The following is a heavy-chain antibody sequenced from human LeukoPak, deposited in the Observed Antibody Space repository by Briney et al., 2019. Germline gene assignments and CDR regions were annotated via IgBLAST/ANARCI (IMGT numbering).Heavy chain of an antibody. D-gene: IGHD3-22*01. CDR1: GYTFTENY. V-gene: IGHV1-2*02. Sequence: ASVTVSCKASGYTFTENYIHWVRQAPGHGLEWMGLIHPYTGEANYPEQFQGRVTMTRDRSVSTAYMHLSRLRSDDTAVYYCARGKSGFSPWGQGTPVTVSS. CDR2: IHPYTGEA. CDR3: ARGKSGFSP. J-gene: IGHJ4*02.